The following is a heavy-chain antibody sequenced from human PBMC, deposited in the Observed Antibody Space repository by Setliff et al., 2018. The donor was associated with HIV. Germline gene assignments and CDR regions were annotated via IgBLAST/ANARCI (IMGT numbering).Heavy chain of an antibody. J-gene: IGHJ4*02. V-gene: IGHV3-11*05. D-gene: IGHD3-3*01. CDR1: GFTFSDHY. CDR3: ARVGLWSHYSPDY. Sequence: GGSLRLSCAASGFTFSDHYMTWIRQAPGKGLEWISFISSGRIYTNYADSVKGRFTISRDDAKNSLYLEMNSLRVEDTAVYYCARVGLWSHYSPDYWGQGTLITVSS. CDR2: ISSGRIYT.